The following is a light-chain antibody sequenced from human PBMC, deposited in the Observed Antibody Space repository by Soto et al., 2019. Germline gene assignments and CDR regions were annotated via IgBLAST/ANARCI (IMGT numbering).Light chain of an antibody. Sequence: EIALTQSPGTLSLSPGERATLSCRASQSVSSSYLGWYQQKPGQAPRLLIYGASSRATGIPDRFSGSGSGTEFPLTISRLEPEDFAVYYCQQYGSSPLTFGGGTKVEIK. J-gene: IGKJ4*01. V-gene: IGKV3-20*01. CDR2: GAS. CDR3: QQYGSSPLT. CDR1: QSVSSSY.